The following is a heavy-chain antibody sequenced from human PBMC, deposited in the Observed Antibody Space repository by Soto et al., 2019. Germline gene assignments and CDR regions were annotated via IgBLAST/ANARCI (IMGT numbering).Heavy chain of an antibody. CDR2: IYYSGST. CDR1: GGSISSSSYY. J-gene: IGHJ5*02. D-gene: IGHD3-3*02. Sequence: ASETPXLTFTVSGGSISSSSYYWGWIRQPPGKGLEWIGSIYYSGSTYYNPSLKSRVTISVDTSKNQFSLKLSSVTAADTAVYYCARLIFLFRYSVGSASTWGQGTLVTVSS. CDR3: ARLIFLFRYSVGSAST. V-gene: IGHV4-39*01.